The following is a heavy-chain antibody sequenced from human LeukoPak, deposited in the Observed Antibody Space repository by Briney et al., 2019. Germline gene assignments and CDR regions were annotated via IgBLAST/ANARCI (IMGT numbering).Heavy chain of an antibody. J-gene: IGHJ4*02. D-gene: IGHD3-10*01. CDR3: ARGVLFYY. V-gene: IGHV3-30-3*01. CDR1: GFTFSSYD. Sequence: GGSLRLSCAASGFTFSSYDMHWVRQAPGKGLEWVAVISYDGSNKYYADSVKGRFTISRDNSKNTLYLQMNSLRAEDTAVYYCARGVLFYYWGQGTLVTVSS. CDR2: ISYDGSNK.